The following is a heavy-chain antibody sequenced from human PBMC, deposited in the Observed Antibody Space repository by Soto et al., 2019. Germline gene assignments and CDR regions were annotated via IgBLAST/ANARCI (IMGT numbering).Heavy chain of an antibody. CDR3: AREQCSPLDRYCADGGVDWVDP. V-gene: IGHV3-23*01. Sequence: EVQLLQSGGGLVQPGGSLRLSCEASGFSFTFYAMSWVRQAPGQGREWVSAISGNGATTFYADSMKGRFTISRDNSRDTLYLQMNRLRAEDTAVYFCAREQCSPLDRYCADGGVDWVDPWGRGTLVTVSS. J-gene: IGHJ5*02. CDR2: ISGNGATT. D-gene: IGHD2-8*01. CDR1: GFSFTFYA.